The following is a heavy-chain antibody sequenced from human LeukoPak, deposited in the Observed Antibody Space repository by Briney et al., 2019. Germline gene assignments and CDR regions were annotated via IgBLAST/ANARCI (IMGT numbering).Heavy chain of an antibody. CDR3: ARDKWELLLRVYYFDY. V-gene: IGHV6-1*01. D-gene: IGHD1-26*01. CDR1: GGSVSSGSYF. CDR2: TYYRSKWYN. J-gene: IGHJ4*02. Sequence: PSETLSLTCTVSGGSVSSGSYFWNWIRQSPSRGLEWLGRTYYRSKWYNDYAVSVKSRITINPDTSKNQFSLQLNSVTPEDTAVYYCARDKWELLLRVYYFDYWGQGTLVTVSS.